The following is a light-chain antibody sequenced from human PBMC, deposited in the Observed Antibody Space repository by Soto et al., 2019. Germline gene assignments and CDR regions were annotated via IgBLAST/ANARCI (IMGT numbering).Light chain of an antibody. J-gene: IGLJ2*01. CDR1: SSDVGSYIL. CDR2: EGS. V-gene: IGLV2-23*01. CDR3: CSYAGSGTGV. Sequence: QSALTQPASVSGSPGQSITISCTGTSSDVGSYILVSWYQQHPGKAPKLMIYEGSKRPSGVSSRFSGSKSGNTASLTISGLQAEVDSDYYCCSYAGSGTGVFGGGTKLPVL.